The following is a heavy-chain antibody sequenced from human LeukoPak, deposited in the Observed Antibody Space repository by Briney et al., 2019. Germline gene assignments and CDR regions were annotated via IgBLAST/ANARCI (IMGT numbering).Heavy chain of an antibody. Sequence: ASVKVSCKASGDTFTSYGISWVRQAPGQGLEWMGWISPYNGNTNYAQKLQGRVTMTTDTSTTTAYMEMRSLRSDDTGAYYCARTYSSSWPNEDYWGQGTQVTVSS. D-gene: IGHD6-13*01. CDR3: ARTYSSSWPNEDY. J-gene: IGHJ4*02. CDR1: GDTFTSYG. V-gene: IGHV1-18*01. CDR2: ISPYNGNT.